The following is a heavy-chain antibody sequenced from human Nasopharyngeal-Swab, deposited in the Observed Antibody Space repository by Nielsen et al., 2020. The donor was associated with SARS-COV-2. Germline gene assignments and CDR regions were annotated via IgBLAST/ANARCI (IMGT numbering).Heavy chain of an antibody. D-gene: IGHD3-10*01. CDR1: GGSISSYY. J-gene: IGHJ6*02. V-gene: IGHV4-59*01. CDR3: ARVAPLSTMVRGVHYGMDV. Sequence: SETLSLTCTVSGGSISSYYWSWIRQPPGKGLEWIGYIYYSGSTNYNPSLKSRVTISVDTSKNQFSLKLGSVTAADTAVYYCARVAPLSTMVRGVHYGMDVWGQGTTVTVSS. CDR2: IYYSGST.